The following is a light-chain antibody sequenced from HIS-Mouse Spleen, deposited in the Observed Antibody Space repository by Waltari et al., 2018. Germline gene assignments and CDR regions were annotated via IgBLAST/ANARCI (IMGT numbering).Light chain of an antibody. CDR3: CSYAGSSTWV. CDR2: EGS. Sequence: SALTQPASLSGSPGRSITISRSATSSDVGNYNLGSWYQQHPGKAPKLMIYEGSKRPAGVSNRFSGSKSGNTASLTISVLQAEDEADYYCCSYAGSSTWVFGGGTKLTVL. J-gene: IGLJ3*02. CDR1: SSDVGNYNL. V-gene: IGLV2-23*01.